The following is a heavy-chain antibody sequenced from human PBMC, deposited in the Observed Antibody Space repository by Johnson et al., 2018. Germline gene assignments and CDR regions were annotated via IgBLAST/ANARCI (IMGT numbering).Heavy chain of an antibody. CDR1: GFTFSDYY. CDR3: VRSATLRRLDY. V-gene: IGHV3-11*04. D-gene: IGHD3-16*01. CDR2: ISKSGDAI. J-gene: IGHJ4*02. Sequence: QVQLGQSGGGLVKPGGSLRLSCAASGFTFSDYYMTWIRQAPGKGLEWLSYISKSGDAIYYADSVKGRFTISRDNANNTLYLQRNSLRDEDTAVYYCVRSATLRRLDYWGQGTLVTVSS.